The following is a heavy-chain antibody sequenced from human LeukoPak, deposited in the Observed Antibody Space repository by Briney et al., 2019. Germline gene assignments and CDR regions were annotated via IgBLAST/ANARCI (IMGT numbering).Heavy chain of an antibody. J-gene: IGHJ4*02. D-gene: IGHD1-14*01. CDR3: STSRPDRFLDS. CDR1: GFNFNDYD. Sequence: GGSLRLSCTASGFNFNDYDINWVRQVPGKGLEWVSGINWNSVHIGYADSVRGRFTISRDNAQRSVYLQLFSLRLEDTALYYCSTSRPDRFLDSWGQGTLVTVST. V-gene: IGHV3-9*01. CDR2: INWNSVHI.